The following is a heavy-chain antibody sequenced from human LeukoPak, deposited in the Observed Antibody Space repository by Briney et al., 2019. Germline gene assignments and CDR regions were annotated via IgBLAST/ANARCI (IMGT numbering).Heavy chain of an antibody. Sequence: ASVKVSCKASGYTPTSHDINWVRQAAGQGLEWMGRMNPKSGDTGYAQKFQDRVAMTRDTSINTVYMELSSLTSEDTAVYYCARDLYGSGSSGFDPWGQGILVTVSS. CDR1: GYTPTSHD. J-gene: IGHJ5*02. V-gene: IGHV1-8*01. CDR3: ARDLYGSGSSGFDP. CDR2: MNPKSGDT. D-gene: IGHD3-10*01.